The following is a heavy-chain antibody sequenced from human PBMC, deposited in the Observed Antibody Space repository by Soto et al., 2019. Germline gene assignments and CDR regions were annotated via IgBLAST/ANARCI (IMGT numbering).Heavy chain of an antibody. CDR2: ISAYNGNT. Sequence: GASVKVSCKASGYTFTSYGISWVRQAPGQGLEWMGWISAYNGNTNYAQKLQGRVTMTTDTSTSTAYIELRSLRSDDAAVYFFARNYCSGGSCLDYYGMDVWGQGSTVTVSS. J-gene: IGHJ6*02. CDR1: GYTFTSYG. D-gene: IGHD2-15*01. V-gene: IGHV1-18*01. CDR3: ARNYCSGGSCLDYYGMDV.